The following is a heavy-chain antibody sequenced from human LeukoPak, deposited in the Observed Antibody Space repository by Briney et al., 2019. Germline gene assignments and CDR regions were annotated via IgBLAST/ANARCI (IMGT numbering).Heavy chain of an antibody. Sequence: ASETLSLTCTVYGGSISGYYWSWIRQPPGKGLEWIGYSGGTNYNPSLKSRLTISVDTSKNQFSLQLRSVTEADTAVYYCARDPIVWGQGTLVTVSS. J-gene: IGHJ4*02. D-gene: IGHD2-15*01. CDR1: GGSISGYY. V-gene: IGHV4-59*01. CDR2: SGGT. CDR3: ARDPIV.